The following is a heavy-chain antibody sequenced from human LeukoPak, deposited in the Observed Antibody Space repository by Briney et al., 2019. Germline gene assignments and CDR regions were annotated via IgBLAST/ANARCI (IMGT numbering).Heavy chain of an antibody. V-gene: IGHV3-23*01. Sequence: PGGSLRLSCAASGFTFSSIAMSWVRQAPDKGLEWVSTIIGSGGGTYYADSVKGRFTISRDDSKNTLYLQMNSLRAEDTAVYYCAKGTVKYYYDSSGYYDYWGQGTLVTVSS. CDR1: GFTFSSIA. CDR2: IIGSGGGT. CDR3: AKGTVKYYYDSSGYYDY. D-gene: IGHD3-22*01. J-gene: IGHJ4*02.